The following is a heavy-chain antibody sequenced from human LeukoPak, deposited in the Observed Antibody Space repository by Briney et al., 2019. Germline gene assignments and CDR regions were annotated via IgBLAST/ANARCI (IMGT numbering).Heavy chain of an antibody. CDR3: AKGEGGYYYYGMDV. Sequence: PGGSLRLSCAASGFTFGNYAMNWVRQAPGKGLEWVSAISGTGVTTYYADSVKGRFTISRDNSENTLYVQMNSLRAEDTAIYYCAKGEGGYYYYGMDVWGQGTTVTVSS. J-gene: IGHJ6*02. V-gene: IGHV3-23*01. CDR2: ISGTGVTT. D-gene: IGHD2-15*01. CDR1: GFTFGNYA.